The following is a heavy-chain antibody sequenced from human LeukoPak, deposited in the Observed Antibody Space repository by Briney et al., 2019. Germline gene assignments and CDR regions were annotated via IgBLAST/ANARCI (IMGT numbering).Heavy chain of an antibody. CDR2: FHNSGTS. CDR3: TRGAGWLIDY. Sequence: SETLSLTCTVSDDSISDYYRGWIRQPPGKALEWIGYFHNSGTSTYNPSLKSRVTISADTSKNQFSLKLNSLTTADTAVYYCTRGAGWLIDYWGQGILVTVSS. V-gene: IGHV4-59*01. J-gene: IGHJ4*02. D-gene: IGHD3-16*01. CDR1: DDSISDYY.